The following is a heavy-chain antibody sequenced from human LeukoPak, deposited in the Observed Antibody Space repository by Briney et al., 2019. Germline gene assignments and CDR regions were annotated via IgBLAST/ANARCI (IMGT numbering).Heavy chain of an antibody. V-gene: IGHV6-1*01. D-gene: IGHD1-14*01. CDR2: TYYKSKWYS. CDR3: ARDPQSYNWYFDL. J-gene: IGHJ2*01. CDR1: GDSVSSNSAT. Sequence: SQTLSLTCAISGDSVSSNSATWNWLRQSPSRGLEWLGRTYYKSKWYSDYAVSVKSRITIDPDTSRNQFSLHLNSVSPEDTALYYCARDPQSYNWYFDLWGRGTLVTVSS.